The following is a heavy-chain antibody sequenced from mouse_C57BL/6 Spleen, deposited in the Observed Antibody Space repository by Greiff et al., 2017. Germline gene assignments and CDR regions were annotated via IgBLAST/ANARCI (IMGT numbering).Heavy chain of an antibody. CDR3: ERRYGSLYFDY. CDR2: IYPGDGDT. Sequence: VQLQQSGAELVKPGASVKISCKASGYAFSSYWMNWVKQRPGKGLEWIGQIYPGDGDTNYNGKFKGKATLTADKSSSTAYMQRSSLASGESAVYFWERRYGSLYFDYWGQGTTLTVSS. D-gene: IGHD1-1*01. J-gene: IGHJ2*01. CDR1: GYAFSSYW. V-gene: IGHV1-80*01.